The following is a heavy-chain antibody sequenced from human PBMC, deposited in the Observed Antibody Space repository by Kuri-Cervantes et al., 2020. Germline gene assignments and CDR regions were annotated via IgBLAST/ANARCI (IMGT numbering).Heavy chain of an antibody. V-gene: IGHV2-5*02. CDR1: GFSLSTSGVG. D-gene: IGHD6-13*01. Sequence: SGPTLVKPTQTLTLTCTFSGFSLSTSGVGVGWIRQPPGKALEWLALIYWDDDKRYSPSLKSRLNITKDTSKNQVVLTMTNMDPVDTGTYYCAHSGGSPGYTSSWGFYYYAMDVWGQGTTVTVSS. CDR2: IYWDDDK. CDR3: AHSGGSPGYTSSWGFYYYAMDV. J-gene: IGHJ6*02.